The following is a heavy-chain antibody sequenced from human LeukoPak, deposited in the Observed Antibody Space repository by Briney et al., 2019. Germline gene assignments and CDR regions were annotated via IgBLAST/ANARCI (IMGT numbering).Heavy chain of an antibody. CDR2: INTDGSRI. CDR1: GFTFSNYW. Sequence: GGSLRLSCAASGFTFSNYWMHWVRQAPGKGLVWVSRINTDGSRITYADSVKGRFAISRDNAMNTVYLQMNSLRAEDTAVYYCALDSSNYYDSSGYYYDYYYMDVWGKGTTVTVSS. CDR3: ALDSSNYYDSSGYYYDYYYMDV. D-gene: IGHD3-22*01. V-gene: IGHV3-74*01. J-gene: IGHJ6*03.